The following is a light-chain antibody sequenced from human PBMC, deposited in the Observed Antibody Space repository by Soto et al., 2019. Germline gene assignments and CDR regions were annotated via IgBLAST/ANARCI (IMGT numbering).Light chain of an antibody. CDR2: AAS. J-gene: IGKJ1*01. V-gene: IGKV1-6*02. Sequence: AIQMTQSPSSLAGSVGDRLPITCRASQDIGNDLGWYQQKPGKAPKLLIYAASSLQSGVSSRFSGSGSGTDFTLTISSLQPEDSAPYYCLQVFNFPRAFGEGTKVDIK. CDR1: QDIGND. CDR3: LQVFNFPRA.